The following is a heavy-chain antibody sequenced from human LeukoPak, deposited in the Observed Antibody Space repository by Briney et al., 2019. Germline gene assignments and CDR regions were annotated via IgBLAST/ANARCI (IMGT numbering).Heavy chain of an antibody. V-gene: IGHV1-18*01. J-gene: IGHJ5*02. CDR1: GYTFTSYG. CDR2: ISAYNGNT. Sequence: ASGKVSCKASGYTFTSYGISWVRQAPGQGLEWMGWISAYNGNTNYAQKLQGRVTMTTDTSTSTAYMELRSLRSDDTAVYYCARVLAAAGTIWFDPWGQGTLVTVSS. CDR3: ARVLAAAGTIWFDP. D-gene: IGHD6-13*01.